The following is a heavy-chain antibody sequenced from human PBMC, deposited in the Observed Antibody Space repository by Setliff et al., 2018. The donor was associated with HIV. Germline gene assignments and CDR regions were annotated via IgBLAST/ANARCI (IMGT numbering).Heavy chain of an antibody. CDR2: ISGSGSST. CDR3: VKEAYSNTWNYYYYYIDV. CDR1: GFPFSSYA. D-gene: IGHD6-13*01. Sequence: PGGSLRLSCAASGFPFSSYAMTWVRQAPGKGLEWVSVISGSGSSTYYADFVKGRFTISRDNSKNTLYLQMSSLRVDDTAVYYCVKEAYSNTWNYYYYYIDVWGKGTTVTVSS. V-gene: IGHV3-23*01. J-gene: IGHJ6*03.